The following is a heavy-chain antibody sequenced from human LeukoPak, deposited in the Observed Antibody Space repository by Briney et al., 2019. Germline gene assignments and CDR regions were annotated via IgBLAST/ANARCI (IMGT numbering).Heavy chain of an antibody. J-gene: IGHJ4*02. Sequence: GGSLRLSCSASGFTFSTYPMHWVRQAPGRGLEYVSSISSDGDSTYYADSVKGRFTISRDNSKNTLYLQTSSLRAEDTAVYYCVKRTTDYYYYDYWGRGTLVTVSS. CDR2: ISSDGDST. CDR1: GFTFSTYP. CDR3: VKRTTDYYYYDY. V-gene: IGHV3-64D*06. D-gene: IGHD3-9*01.